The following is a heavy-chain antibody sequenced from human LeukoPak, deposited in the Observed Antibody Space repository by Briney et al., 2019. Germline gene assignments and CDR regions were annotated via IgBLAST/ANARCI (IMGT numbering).Heavy chain of an antibody. Sequence: GGSLRLSCAASGFTFSRYGMHWVRQAPGKGLEWVAVASSDGDTTYYADSVKGRFTISRDNPRNTLYLQMNSLRAEDTAVYYCAKEGSTTFREDFDCWGQGTLVIVSS. V-gene: IGHV3-30*18. CDR2: ASSDGDTT. D-gene: IGHD3-16*01. CDR1: GFTFSRYG. CDR3: AKEGSTTFREDFDC. J-gene: IGHJ4*02.